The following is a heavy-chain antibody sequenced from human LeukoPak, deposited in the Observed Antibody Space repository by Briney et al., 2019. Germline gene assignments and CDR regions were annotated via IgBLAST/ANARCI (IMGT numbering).Heavy chain of an antibody. D-gene: IGHD4-17*01. CDR1: GFTFGNYD. CDR3: ARGPATVTASYYYYGMDV. V-gene: IGHV3-13*01. CDR2: IGTAGDT. Sequence: GGSLRLSCAASGFTFGNYDMHWVRQATGKGLEWVSAIGTAGDTYYPGSVKGRFTISRENAKNSLYLQMNSLRAGDTAVYYCARGPATVTASYYYYGMDVWGQGTTVTVSS. J-gene: IGHJ6*02.